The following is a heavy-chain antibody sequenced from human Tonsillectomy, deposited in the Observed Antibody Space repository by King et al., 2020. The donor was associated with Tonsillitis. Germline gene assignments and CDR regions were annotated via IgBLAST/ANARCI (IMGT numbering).Heavy chain of an antibody. D-gene: IGHD3-10*01. J-gene: IGHJ4*02. CDR2: ISWNRGSI. CDR1: GFTFDDYA. CDR3: AKDRGTMLRGALGYFDY. Sequence: VQLVESGGDLVQPGRSLRLSCAVSGFTFDDYAMHWVRQAPGKGLEWVSGISWNRGSIGYADSVKGRFTISRDNAKNSLYLQMNSLRAEDTALYYCAKDRGTMLRGALGYFDYWGQGTLVTVSS. V-gene: IGHV3-9*01.